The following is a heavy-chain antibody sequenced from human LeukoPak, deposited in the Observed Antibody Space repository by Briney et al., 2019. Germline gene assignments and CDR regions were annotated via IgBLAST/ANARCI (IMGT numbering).Heavy chain of an antibody. D-gene: IGHD6-19*01. CDR3: ARDNEQWLAIYYYYGMDV. CDR2: IISVVSST. Sequence: PGGSLRLSCAASGFTFCSYWMNWVLQAPGNGLLCVSRIISVVSSTSYVDSVKGRFTISRDNAKTTLYLQMNSLRAEDTAVYYCARDNEQWLAIYYYYGMDVWGQGTTVTVSS. V-gene: IGHV3-74*01. CDR1: GFTFCSYW. J-gene: IGHJ6*02.